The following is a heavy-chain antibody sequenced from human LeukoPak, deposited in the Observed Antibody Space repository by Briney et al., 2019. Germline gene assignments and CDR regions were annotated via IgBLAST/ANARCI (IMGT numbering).Heavy chain of an antibody. V-gene: IGHV3-7*01. D-gene: IGHD1-1*01. CDR2: IKQDGSEK. J-gene: IGHJ4*02. CDR1: RFTFSNYW. Sequence: GGSLRLSCAASRFTFSNYWMTWVRQAPGKGLEWVANIKQDGSEKYYVDSVKGRFTISRDNAKNSLFLQMNSLRAEDTAVYYCARAQSGTVDYWGQGTLVTVSS. CDR3: ARAQSGTVDY.